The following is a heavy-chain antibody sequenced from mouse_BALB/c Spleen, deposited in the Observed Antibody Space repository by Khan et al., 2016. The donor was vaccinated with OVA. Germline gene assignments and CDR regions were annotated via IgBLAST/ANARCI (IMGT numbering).Heavy chain of an antibody. CDR2: IFPGSVST. V-gene: IGHV1-9*01. CDR3: ARGGYGGFAY. J-gene: IGHJ3*01. Sequence: QVQLQQSGGDLMKPGASVKISCKATGYTFSSYWIEWVKQRPGHGLEWIGQIFPGSVSTTYNEKFKGKATFTADTSSNTAYMPLSNLTSEDSAVYYCARGGYGGFAYWGQGTLVTVSA. D-gene: IGHD2-2*01. CDR1: GYTFSSYW.